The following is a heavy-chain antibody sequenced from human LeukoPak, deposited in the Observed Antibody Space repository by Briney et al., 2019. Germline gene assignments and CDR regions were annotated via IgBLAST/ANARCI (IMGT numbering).Heavy chain of an antibody. Sequence: KPSETLSLTCTVSGGSISSHYWSWIRQPPGKGLEWIGYIYYSGSSKYNPSLKSRVTIPVDTSKNQFSLKLSSMTAADTAVYYCARLYDSSGYTNWLDPWGQGTLVTVSS. V-gene: IGHV4-59*11. J-gene: IGHJ5*02. D-gene: IGHD3-22*01. CDR2: IYYSGSS. CDR3: ARLYDSSGYTNWLDP. CDR1: GGSISSHY.